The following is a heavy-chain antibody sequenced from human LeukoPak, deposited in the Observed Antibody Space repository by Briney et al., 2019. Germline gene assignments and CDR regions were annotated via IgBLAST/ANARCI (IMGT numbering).Heavy chain of an antibody. D-gene: IGHD3-10*01. CDR1: GGSISSSSYY. CDR2: IYYSGST. J-gene: IGHJ4*02. Sequence: SETLSLTCTVSGGSISSSSYYWGWIRQPPGKGLEWIGSIYYSGSTYYNPSLKSRVTISVDKSKNQFSLKLSSVTAADTAVYYCARGGGLVGSGSFDYWGQGTLVTVSS. CDR3: ARGGGLVGSGSFDY. V-gene: IGHV4-39*07.